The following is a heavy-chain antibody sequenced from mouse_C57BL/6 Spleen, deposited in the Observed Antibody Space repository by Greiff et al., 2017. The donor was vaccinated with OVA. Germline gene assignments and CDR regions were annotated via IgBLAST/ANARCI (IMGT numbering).Heavy chain of an antibody. D-gene: IGHD2-5*01. J-gene: IGHJ1*03. CDR1: GYTFTSYW. Sequence: VQLQQPGAELVKPGASVKLSCKASGYTFTSYWMHWVKQRPGQGLEWIGMIHPNSGSTNYNEKFKSKATLTVDKSSRTAYMQLSSLTSEDSAVYYCARSSYSNYWYFDVWGTGTTVTVAS. CDR2: IHPNSGST. CDR3: ARSSYSNYWYFDV. V-gene: IGHV1-64*01.